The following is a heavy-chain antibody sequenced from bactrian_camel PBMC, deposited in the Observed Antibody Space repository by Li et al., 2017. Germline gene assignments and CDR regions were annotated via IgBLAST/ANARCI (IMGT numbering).Heavy chain of an antibody. D-gene: IGHD6*01. CDR2: IFTSVGST. Sequence: QLVESGGGSVQAGGSLTLSCVASGYTFSSCCMGWFRQAPGKEREAVATIFTSVGSTYYADSVKGRFTISKDNAKKTVYLQMGSLKPEDTAMYYCARRRAGSWCTASFSDFPYWGQGTQVTVS. CDR1: GYTFSSCC. CDR3: ARRRAGSWCTASFSDFPY. V-gene: IGHV3-3*01. J-gene: IGHJ6*01.